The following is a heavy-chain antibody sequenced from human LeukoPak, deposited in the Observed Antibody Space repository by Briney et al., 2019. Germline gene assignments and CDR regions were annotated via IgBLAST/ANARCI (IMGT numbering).Heavy chain of an antibody. D-gene: IGHD1-14*01. J-gene: IGHJ4*02. CDR1: GFTFSTDA. CDR2: IYSGGST. V-gene: IGHV3-53*01. Sequence: PGGSLRLSCAASGFTFSTDAMSWVRQAPGKGLEWVSVIYSGGSTYYADSVQGRFTISRDNSKNTLNLQMNSLRAEDTAVYYCARTPEGYFDYRGQGTLVTVSS. CDR3: ARTPEGYFDY.